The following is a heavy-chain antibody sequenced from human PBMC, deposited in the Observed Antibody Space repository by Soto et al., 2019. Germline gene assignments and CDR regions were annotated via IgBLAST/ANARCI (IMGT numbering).Heavy chain of an antibody. CDR3: ARGVAAAIDY. D-gene: IGHD6-13*01. CDR2: IQHTGNT. CDR1: GASIRSYH. J-gene: IGHJ4*02. V-gene: IGHV4-4*07. Sequence: PSETLSLTCAVSGASIRSYHWSFLRQPAGKGLEWIGRIQHTGNTNYNPSLKSRVTMSADTSKNQISLKMTSVTAADTAVYYCARGVAAAIDYWGQGTLVTVSS.